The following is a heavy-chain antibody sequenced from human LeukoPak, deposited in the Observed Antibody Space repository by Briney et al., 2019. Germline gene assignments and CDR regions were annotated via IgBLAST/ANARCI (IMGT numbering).Heavy chain of an antibody. D-gene: IGHD5-12*01. CDR2: IWYDGSNK. V-gene: IGHV3-33*01. CDR3: ARATPPAGSSGYGPPDY. CDR1: GFTFSSYG. J-gene: IGHJ4*02. Sequence: PGGSLRLSCAASGFTFSSYGMHWVRQAPGKGLEWVAVIWYDGSNKYYADSVKGRFTISRDNSKNTLYLQMNSLRAEDTAVYYCARATPPAGSSGYGPPDYWGQGTLVTVSS.